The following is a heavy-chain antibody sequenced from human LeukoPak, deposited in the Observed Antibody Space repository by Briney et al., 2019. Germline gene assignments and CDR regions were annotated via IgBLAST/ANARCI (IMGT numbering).Heavy chain of an antibody. CDR2: IYSSGST. J-gene: IGHJ4*02. V-gene: IGHV4-4*07. Sequence: SETLSLTCTDSGGSFNNYYWNWIRQPAGKGLEWIGRIYSSGSTDYNPSLKSRVTMSVDTSKNQFSLNLTSVTAADSAVYYCARARGRLLLIDYWGQGTLVTVSS. CDR1: GGSFNNYY. D-gene: IGHD2-15*01. CDR3: ARARGRLLLIDY.